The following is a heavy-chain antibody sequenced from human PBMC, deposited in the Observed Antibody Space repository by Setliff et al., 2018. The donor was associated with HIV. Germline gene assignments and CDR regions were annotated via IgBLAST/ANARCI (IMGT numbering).Heavy chain of an antibody. CDR2: SKYGGTT. V-gene: IGHV4-39*07. Sequence: SETLSLTCTVSGDSFSRNSNHWGWIRQPPGKGLEWIGNSKYGGTTYYNPSLKSRVSISIDTSKSQFSLKLTSVTAADTAVYFCARDPHYFDTSGYYSWFYFDYWGHGTLVTVSS. J-gene: IGHJ4*01. CDR1: GDSFSRNSNH. CDR3: ARDPHYFDTSGYYSWFYFDY. D-gene: IGHD3-22*01.